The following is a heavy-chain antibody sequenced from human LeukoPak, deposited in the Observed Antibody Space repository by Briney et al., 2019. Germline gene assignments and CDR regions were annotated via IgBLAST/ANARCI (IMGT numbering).Heavy chain of an antibody. CDR3: ARVGYGSGSYYNPYYYYYMDV. Sequence: SETLSLTCTVSGGSISSYYWSWIRQPPGKGLEWIGYIYYSGSTNYNPSLKSRVTISVDTSKNQFSLKLSSVTAADTAVYYCARVGYGSGSYYNPYYYYYMDVWAKGPRSPSP. J-gene: IGHJ6*03. CDR2: IYYSGST. V-gene: IGHV4-59*01. D-gene: IGHD3-10*01. CDR1: GGSISSYY.